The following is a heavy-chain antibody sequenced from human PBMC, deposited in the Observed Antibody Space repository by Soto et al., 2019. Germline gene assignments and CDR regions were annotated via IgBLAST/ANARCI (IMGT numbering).Heavy chain of an antibody. J-gene: IGHJ4*02. CDR1: GGTFSSYA. CDR3: ARVTHCSGGSCYSALDY. V-gene: IGHV1-69*01. D-gene: IGHD2-15*01. Sequence: QVQLVQSGAEVKKPGSSVKVSYKASGGTFSSYAISWVRQAPGQGLEWMGGIIPIFGTANYAQKFQGRVTITADESTSTAYMELSSVRSEDTAVYYCARVTHCSGGSCYSALDYWGQGTLVTVSS. CDR2: IIPIFGTA.